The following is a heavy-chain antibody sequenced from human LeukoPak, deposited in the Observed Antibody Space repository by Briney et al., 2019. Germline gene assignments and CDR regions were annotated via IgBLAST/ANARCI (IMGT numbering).Heavy chain of an antibody. V-gene: IGHV4-34*01. CDR3: AREGLRNAYNPLGY. J-gene: IGHJ4*02. Sequence: SETLSLTCAVYGGSFSAYYWTWIRQPPGKGLEWIGEIKQSENTNYNPSLKSRVTISIDPSKNQISLKLNSVTAADTAVYFSAREGLRNAYNPLGYWGQGTLVTVSS. D-gene: IGHD5-24*01. CDR2: IKQSENT. CDR1: GGSFSAYY.